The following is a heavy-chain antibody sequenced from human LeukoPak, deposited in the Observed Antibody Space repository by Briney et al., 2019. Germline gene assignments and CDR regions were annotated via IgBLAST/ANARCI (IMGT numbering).Heavy chain of an antibody. Sequence: ASVKVSCKASGGTFSSHAISWVRQAPRQRIERVGGIIPIFGTTNYAQKFQGRVTITTDESTSTGYMELRSLRSDDTAVYYCARGDSGYDYGFDNWGQGTLVTVSS. D-gene: IGHD5-12*01. CDR3: ARGDSGYDYGFDN. V-gene: IGHV1-69*05. CDR1: GGTFSSHA. J-gene: IGHJ4*02. CDR2: IIPIFGTT.